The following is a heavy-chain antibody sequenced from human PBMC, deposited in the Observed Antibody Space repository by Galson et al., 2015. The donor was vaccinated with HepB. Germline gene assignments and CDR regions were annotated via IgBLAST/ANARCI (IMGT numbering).Heavy chain of an antibody. Sequence: SLRLSCAASGFTFSSYTMNWVRQAPGKGLEWISYISTTSDNKFPADSVKGRFIISRDNAKNSLYLPMNSLRAEDTAVYYCARIALSGSYWYFDYWGQGTLVTVSS. CDR3: ARIALSGSYWYFDY. D-gene: IGHD1-26*01. V-gene: IGHV3-48*01. CDR2: ISTTSDNK. CDR1: GFTFSSYT. J-gene: IGHJ4*02.